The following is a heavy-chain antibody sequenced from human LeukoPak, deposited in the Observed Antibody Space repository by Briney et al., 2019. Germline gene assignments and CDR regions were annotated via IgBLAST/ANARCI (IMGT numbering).Heavy chain of an antibody. D-gene: IGHD3/OR15-3a*01. CDR2: IISSGGST. CDR3: EKQGADTWAGYYGNY. V-gene: IGHV3-23*01. CDR1: GFTFSSYA. Sequence: GGSVKVSCAASGFTFSSYAMRWVRQAPGKGLEWVAAIISSGGSTYYAHSLKGRFTISRDNSKNTLYMTMNSLRVEDTDVYYCEKQGADTWAGYYGNYWGQGTLVTVSS. J-gene: IGHJ4*02.